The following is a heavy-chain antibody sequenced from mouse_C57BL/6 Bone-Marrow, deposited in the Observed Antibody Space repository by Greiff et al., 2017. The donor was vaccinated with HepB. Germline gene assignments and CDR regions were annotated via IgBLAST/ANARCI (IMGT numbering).Heavy chain of an antibody. CDR2: INPSSGYT. CDR1: GYTFTSYW. Sequence: VQGVESGAELAKPGASVKLSCKASGYTFTSYWMHWVKQRPGQGLEWIGYINPSSGYTKYNQKFKDKATLTADKSSSTAYMQLSSLTYEDSAVYYCARNPITTVVATGAMDYWGQGTSVTVSS. V-gene: IGHV1-7*01. CDR3: ARNPITTVVATGAMDY. J-gene: IGHJ4*01. D-gene: IGHD1-1*01.